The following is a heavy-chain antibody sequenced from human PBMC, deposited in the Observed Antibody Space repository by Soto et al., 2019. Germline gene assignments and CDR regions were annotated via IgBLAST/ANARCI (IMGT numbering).Heavy chain of an antibody. V-gene: IGHV4-59*08. CDR2: IYYRGSS. J-gene: IGHJ4*02. D-gene: IGHD1-20*01. Sequence: SETLSLTCTVSGDSISSHYWSWIRQPPGKGLEWIGDIYYRGSSNYNPSLESRVTISVDMSKNQFSLKLSSLTAADTAVYYCAITGTTDYWGQGTLVTVSS. CDR3: AITGTTDY. CDR1: GDSISSHY.